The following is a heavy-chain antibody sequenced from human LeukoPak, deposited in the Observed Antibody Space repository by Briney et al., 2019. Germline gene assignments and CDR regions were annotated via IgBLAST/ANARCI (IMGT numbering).Heavy chain of an antibody. J-gene: IGHJ6*02. CDR3: ASSSAWFLNYAMDV. CDR1: GFTAGNKY. CDR2: IYSGGKT. D-gene: IGHD6-19*01. Sequence: GGSLRLSCAVSGFTAGNKYMSWVRQAPGKGLEWVSVIYSGGKTYYADSVKGRFTISKDNFKNRLYLEMNSLRPEDTAVYYCASSSAWFLNYAMDVWGHGATVTVS. V-gene: IGHV3-53*05.